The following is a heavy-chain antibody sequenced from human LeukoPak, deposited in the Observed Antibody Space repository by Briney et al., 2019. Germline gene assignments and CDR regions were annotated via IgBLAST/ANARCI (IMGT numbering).Heavy chain of an antibody. CDR2: ISGSGGST. CDR1: GFTFSSYA. J-gene: IGHJ4*02. CDR3: AKDLGIAAVGTVY. V-gene: IGHV3-23*01. Sequence: GGSLRLSCAASGFTFSSYAMSWVRQAPGKGLEWVSAISGSGGSTYYADSVKGRFTISRDNSKNTLCLQMNGLRAEDTAVYYCAKDLGIAAVGTVYWGQGTLVTVSS. D-gene: IGHD6-13*01.